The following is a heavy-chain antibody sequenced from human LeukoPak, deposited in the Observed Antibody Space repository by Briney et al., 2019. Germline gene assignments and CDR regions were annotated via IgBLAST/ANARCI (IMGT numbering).Heavy chain of an antibody. V-gene: IGHV3-33*01. D-gene: IGHD6-19*01. CDR1: RFTFSNYA. J-gene: IGHJ4*02. CDR3: ARAHSSGAPFDY. CDR2: IWHDGNNK. Sequence: PGGSLRLSCAASRFTFSNYAIHWVRQAPGKGLEWVAVIWHDGNNKYYADSVKGRFTISRDNSKNTLSLQMNSLRAEDTAVYYCARAHSSGAPFDYWGQGTLVTVSS.